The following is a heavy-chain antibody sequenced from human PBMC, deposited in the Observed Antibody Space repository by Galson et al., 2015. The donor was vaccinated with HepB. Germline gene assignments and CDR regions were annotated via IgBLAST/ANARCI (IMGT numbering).Heavy chain of an antibody. J-gene: IGHJ4*02. CDR1: GYTFTSYA. CDR3: ARAICSTSCYLSFFEFDY. Sequence: SVKVSCKASGYTFTSYAMHWVRQAPGQRLEWMGWINAGNGNTKYSQKFQGRVTITRDTSASTAYMELSSLRSEDTAVYYCARAICSTSCYLSFFEFDYWGQGTLVTVSS. CDR2: INAGNGNT. D-gene: IGHD2-2*01. V-gene: IGHV1-3*01.